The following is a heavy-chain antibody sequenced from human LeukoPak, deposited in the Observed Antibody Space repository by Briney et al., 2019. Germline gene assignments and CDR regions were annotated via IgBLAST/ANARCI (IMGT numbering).Heavy chain of an antibody. J-gene: IGHJ4*02. D-gene: IGHD3-22*01. CDR1: GFTFGGSA. CDR2: VRSRANSYAT. CDR3: TTHYYDSSGYHYGAFDY. Sequence: PGGSLRLSCAASGFTFGGSAMHWVRQASGKGLEWVGRVRSRANSYATTYAASVKGRFSISRDDSKNTAFLEMNSLKTEDTAVYYCTTHYYDSSGYHYGAFDYWGQGTLVTVSS. V-gene: IGHV3-73*01.